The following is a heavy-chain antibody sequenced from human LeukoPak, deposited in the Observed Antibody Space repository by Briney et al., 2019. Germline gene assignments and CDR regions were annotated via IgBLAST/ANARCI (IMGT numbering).Heavy chain of an antibody. D-gene: IGHD1-1*01. Sequence: GSLRLSCAASGFTFSSYSMNWVRQAPGKGLEWVSSISSSSSYIYYADSVKGRFTISRDNAKNSLYLQMNSLRAEDTAVYYCARDPSSRTERRPYYWGQGTLVTVSS. V-gene: IGHV3-21*01. CDR3: ARDPSSRTERRPYY. J-gene: IGHJ4*02. CDR1: GFTFSSYS. CDR2: ISSSSSYI.